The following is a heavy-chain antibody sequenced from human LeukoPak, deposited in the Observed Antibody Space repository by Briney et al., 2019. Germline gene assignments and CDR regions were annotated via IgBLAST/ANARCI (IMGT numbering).Heavy chain of an antibody. V-gene: IGHV4-31*11. J-gene: IGHJ3*02. CDR1: GGSFSGYY. CDR3: ARAGLPNSHRNAFDI. Sequence: SETLSLTCAVYGGSFSGYYWSWIRQHPGKGLEWIGYIYYSGSTYYNPSLKSRVTISVDTSKNQFSLKLSSVTAADTAVYYCARAGLPNSHRNAFDIWGQGTMVTVSS. CDR2: IYYSGST. D-gene: IGHD2-21*01.